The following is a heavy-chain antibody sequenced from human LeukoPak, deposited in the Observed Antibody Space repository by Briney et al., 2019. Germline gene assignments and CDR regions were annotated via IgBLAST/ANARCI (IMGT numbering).Heavy chain of an antibody. J-gene: IGHJ4*02. D-gene: IGHD1-26*01. CDR2: IKQDGDEK. CDR1: GFTFSFYY. V-gene: IGHV3-7*01. CDR3: ARDPRGSEYSHFDS. Sequence: GGSLRLSCAASGFTFSFYYMSWVRQAPGKGREWVANIKQDGDEKHYVDSVKGRFTISRDNAKSSLYLEMNSLRVEDTAVYYCARDPRGSEYSHFDSWGQGTQVTVSS.